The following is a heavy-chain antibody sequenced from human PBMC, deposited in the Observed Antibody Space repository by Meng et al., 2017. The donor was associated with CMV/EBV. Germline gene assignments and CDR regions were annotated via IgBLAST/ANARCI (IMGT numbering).Heavy chain of an antibody. J-gene: IGHJ6*02. V-gene: IGHV3-30-3*01. D-gene: IGHD2-15*01. CDR1: GLTFSSYA. CDR2: ISYDGSSE. Sequence: GESLKISCAAFGLTFSSYAMYWVRQAPGKGLEWVAVISYDGSSENYADSVKGRFTISRDNSKNTLHLQMNSLRTEDTAVYYCVREVVTRYYYNGMDVWGQGTTVTVSS. CDR3: VREVVTRYYYNGMDV.